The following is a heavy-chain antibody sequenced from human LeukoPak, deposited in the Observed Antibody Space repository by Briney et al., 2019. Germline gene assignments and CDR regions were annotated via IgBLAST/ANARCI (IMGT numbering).Heavy chain of an antibody. V-gene: IGHV3-7*03. CDR1: GFTFSGFW. D-gene: IGHD6-6*01. CDR3: ARSSYSSSSSV. Sequence: GGSLRLSCAVSGFTFSGFWMSWSRQAPGKGLEWVASINSDGSEGYYADVVKGRFTISRDNAKNSLYLQINSLRTEDTAVYYCARSSYSSSSSVWGQGTMVTVSS. J-gene: IGHJ3*01. CDR2: INSDGSEG.